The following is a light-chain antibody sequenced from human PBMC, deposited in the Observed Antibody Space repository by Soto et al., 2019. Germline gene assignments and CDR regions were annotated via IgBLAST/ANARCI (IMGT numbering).Light chain of an antibody. V-gene: IGKV3-20*01. J-gene: IGKJ1*01. Sequence: EVVLTQSPGTLSLSPGGRATLSCRASQSVSRRLAWYQQRPGQSPRLLISGASMRASGVQVRFIGSGSGTDFTLTIRRLEPEDFAVYYCKQYGSSPWTFGQGTKVDIK. CDR1: QSVSRR. CDR2: GAS. CDR3: KQYGSSPWT.